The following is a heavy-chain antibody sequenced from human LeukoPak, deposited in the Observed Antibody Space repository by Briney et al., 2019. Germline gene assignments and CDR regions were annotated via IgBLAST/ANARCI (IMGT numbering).Heavy chain of an antibody. J-gene: IGHJ6*03. CDR1: GFPFRNYW. V-gene: IGHV3-7*03. CDR3: ARDNMVVFPSVDMDV. CDR2: IKHDGSET. D-gene: IGHD2-2*01. Sequence: PGGSLRLSCVTSGFPFRNYWMSWVRQAPGKGLEWVANIKHDGSETNYVDSVKGRFTISRDNARNSLHLQMSSLRDDDTAVYYCARDNMVVFPSVDMDVWGNGTTVAVSS.